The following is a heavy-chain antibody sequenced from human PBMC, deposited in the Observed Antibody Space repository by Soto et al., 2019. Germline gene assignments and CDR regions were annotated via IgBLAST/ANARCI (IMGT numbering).Heavy chain of an antibody. CDR3: ARGIKSDYYGSGRYVHSINYYYYYMDV. D-gene: IGHD3-10*01. CDR1: GYTFTSYD. CDR2: MIPNSGNT. Sequence: ASVKVSCKASGYTFTSYDINWVRQATGQGLEWMGWMIPNSGNTGYAQKFQGRVTMTRNTSISTAYMELSSLRSEDTAVYYCARGIKSDYYGSGRYVHSINYYYYYMDVWGKGTTVTVSS. J-gene: IGHJ6*03. V-gene: IGHV1-8*01.